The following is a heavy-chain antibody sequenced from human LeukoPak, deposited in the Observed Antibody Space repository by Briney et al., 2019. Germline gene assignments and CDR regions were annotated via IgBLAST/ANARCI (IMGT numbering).Heavy chain of an antibody. CDR2: INPNSGGT. J-gene: IGHJ4*02. CDR3: ARDAGYYYGSGSPGAAAY. V-gene: IGHV1-2*02. Sequence: ASVKVSCKASGYTFTGYYMHWVRQAPGQGLEWMGWINPNSGGTNYAQKFQGRVTMTRDTSISTAYMELGRLRSDDTAVYYCARDAGYYYGSGSPGAAAYWGQGTLVTVSS. D-gene: IGHD3-10*01. CDR1: GYTFTGYY.